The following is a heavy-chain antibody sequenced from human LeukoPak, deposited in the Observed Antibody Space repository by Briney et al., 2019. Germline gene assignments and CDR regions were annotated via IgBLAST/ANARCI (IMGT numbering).Heavy chain of an antibody. CDR3: ANARLLSSGWYLDY. D-gene: IGHD6-19*01. CDR2: FDPEDGET. Sequence: ASVKVSCKASGYTFTSYYMHWVRQAPGKGLEWMGGFDPEDGETIYAQKFQGRVTMTRDMSTSTVYMELSSLRSEDTAVYYCANARLLSSGWYLDYWGQGTLVTVSS. CDR1: GYTFTSYY. J-gene: IGHJ4*02. V-gene: IGHV1-46*01.